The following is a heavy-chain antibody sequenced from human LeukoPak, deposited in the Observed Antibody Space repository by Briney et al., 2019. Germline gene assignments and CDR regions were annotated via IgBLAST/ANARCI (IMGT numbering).Heavy chain of an antibody. CDR3: ARDFVWGSHDY. V-gene: IGHV3-48*01. CDR2: ISSSSSTI. J-gene: IGHJ4*02. Sequence: SGGSLRLSCAASGFTFSSYSMNWVRQAPGKGLEWVSYISSSSSTIYYADSVKGRFTISRDNAKNSLYLQMNSLRAEDTAVYYCARDFVWGSHDYWGQGTLVTVSS. D-gene: IGHD3-16*01. CDR1: GFTFSSYS.